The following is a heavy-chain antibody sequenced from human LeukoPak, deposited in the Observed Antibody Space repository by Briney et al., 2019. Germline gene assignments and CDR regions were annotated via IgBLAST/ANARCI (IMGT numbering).Heavy chain of an antibody. J-gene: IGHJ4*02. V-gene: IGHV3-23*01. Sequence: GGYLILYCAASGFTFSNYGMSWLRQAPGLGLEWVSVSWGISSNTYYADSVKGRFPISRDNSKNTRYLQMNSLRAEDKAVYYCAKAVGFMVRGVIPDCWGQGTLVTDSS. D-gene: IGHD3-10*01. CDR3: AKAVGFMVRGVIPDC. CDR1: GFTFSNYG. CDR2: SWGISSNT.